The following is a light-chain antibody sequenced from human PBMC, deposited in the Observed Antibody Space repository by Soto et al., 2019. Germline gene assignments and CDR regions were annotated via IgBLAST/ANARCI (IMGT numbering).Light chain of an antibody. J-gene: IGKJ5*01. CDR2: DAS. CDR3: QQLHSYPVT. V-gene: IGKV1-9*01. CDR1: QGISSF. Sequence: SQLTQSPAALAASGGGRVTITCRASQGISSFLAWYQQKPGKAPKPLIYDASTLQNGVPSRFSGSGSGTDFTLTISSLQPEDSATYYCQQLHSYPVTFGHGTRLEIK.